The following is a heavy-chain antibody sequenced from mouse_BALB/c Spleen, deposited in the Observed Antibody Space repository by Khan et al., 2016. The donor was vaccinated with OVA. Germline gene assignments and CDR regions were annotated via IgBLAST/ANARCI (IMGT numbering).Heavy chain of an antibody. CDR2: ISDGGSYT. CDR1: GFTFSDYY. V-gene: IGHV5-4*02. Sequence: EVELVESGGGLVKPGGSLKLSCAASGFTFSDYYMYWVRQTPEKRLEWVATISDGGSYTYYPASVKGRFTISRDNAKNNLYLQMSSLKSEATAMYYCARAGYGGFAYWGQGTLVTVSA. J-gene: IGHJ3*01. D-gene: IGHD1-1*02. CDR3: ARAGYGGFAY.